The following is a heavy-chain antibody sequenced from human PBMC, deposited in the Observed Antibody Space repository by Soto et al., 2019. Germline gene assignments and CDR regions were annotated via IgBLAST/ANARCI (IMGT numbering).Heavy chain of an antibody. CDR3: AKDIGVGDTNYFDY. J-gene: IGHJ4*02. CDR2: ISWDGGST. D-gene: IGHD1-26*01. V-gene: IGHV3-43*01. CDR1: GFTFDDYT. Sequence: EVQLVESGGVVVQPGGSLRLSCAASGFTFDDYTMHWVRQAPGKGLECVSLISWDGGSTYYADSVKGRFTISRDNSKNSLYLQMNSLRTEDTALYYCAKDIGVGDTNYFDYWGQGTLVTVCS.